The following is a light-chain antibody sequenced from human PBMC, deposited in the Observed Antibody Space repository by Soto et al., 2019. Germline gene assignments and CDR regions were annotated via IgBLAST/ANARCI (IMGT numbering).Light chain of an antibody. CDR3: QQYNAFPRT. CDR1: QTVGIW. Sequence: DIQMTQSPSTLSASVGDRVTITCRASQTVGIWLAWYQQKPGKAPKVLIYKVSTLERGVPSRFSGSGSETEFTLTISSLQPDDFATYFCQQYNAFPRTFGQGTQVEIK. CDR2: KVS. J-gene: IGKJ1*01. V-gene: IGKV1-5*03.